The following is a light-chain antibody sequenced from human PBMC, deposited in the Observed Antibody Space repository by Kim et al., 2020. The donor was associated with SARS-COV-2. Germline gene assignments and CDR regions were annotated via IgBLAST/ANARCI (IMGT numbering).Light chain of an antibody. CDR1: SSDVGNYNF. V-gene: IGLV2-23*02. CDR3: CSYAGSSAFVL. CDR2: EVS. J-gene: IGLJ3*02. Sequence: LTQPASVSGSPGQSITMSCTGTSSDVGNYNFVSWYQQHPGKVPKLMIYEVSQRPSGVSTRFSGSKSGNTASLTISGLQGEDEADYYYCSYAGSSAFVLFGGGTQLTVL.